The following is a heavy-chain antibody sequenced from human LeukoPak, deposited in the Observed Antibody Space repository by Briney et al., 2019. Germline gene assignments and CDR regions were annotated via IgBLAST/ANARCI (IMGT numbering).Heavy chain of an antibody. Sequence: ASETLSLTCTVSGGSIGSGGYYWSWIRQHPGKGLEWIGYIYYSGSTYYNPSLKSRVTISVDTSKNQFSLKLSSVTAAHTAVYYCYGYSYGPGPYDAFDIWGQGTMVTVSS. J-gene: IGHJ3*02. D-gene: IGHD5-18*01. V-gene: IGHV4-31*03. CDR2: IYYSGST. CDR1: GGSIGSGGYY. CDR3: YGYSYGPGPYDAFDI.